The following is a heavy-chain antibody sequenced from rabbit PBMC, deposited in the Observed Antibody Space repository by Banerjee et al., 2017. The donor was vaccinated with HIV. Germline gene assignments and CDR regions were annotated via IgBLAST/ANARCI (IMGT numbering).Heavy chain of an antibody. CDR1: GIDFSTW. Sequence: QSLEESGGGLVQPEGSLTLTCKASGIDFSTWMCWVRQAPGKGLEWIACSDDHTYYASWAKGRFTISKTSSTTVTLQMTSLTAADTATYFCARSAGSTSYNGYFNLWGPGTLVTVS. J-gene: IGHJ4*01. V-gene: IGHV1S40*01. CDR3: ARSAGSTSYNGYFNL. D-gene: IGHD8-1*01. CDR2: SDDHT.